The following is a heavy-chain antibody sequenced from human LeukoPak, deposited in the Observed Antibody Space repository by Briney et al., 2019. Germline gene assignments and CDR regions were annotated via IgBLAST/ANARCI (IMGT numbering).Heavy chain of an antibody. V-gene: IGHV3-48*02. D-gene: IGHD3-3*01. CDR3: ARDQYDTWSRRGNFDS. CDR2: IAWDTITI. J-gene: IGHJ4*02. Sequence: GGSLRLSCVASGFTFSGYSINWVRQAPGKGLEWLSYIAWDTITIYYADSVKGRSTISRDNAKNSLYLQMNSLRDEDTAVYYCARDQYDTWSRRGNFDSWGQGTLVTVSS. CDR1: GFTFSGYS.